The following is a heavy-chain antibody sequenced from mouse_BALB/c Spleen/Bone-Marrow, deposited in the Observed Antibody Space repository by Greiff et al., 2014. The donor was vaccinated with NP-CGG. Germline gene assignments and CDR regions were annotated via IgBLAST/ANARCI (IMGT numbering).Heavy chain of an antibody. CDR1: GYAFSSYW. V-gene: IGHV1-80*01. J-gene: IGHJ4*01. Sequence: VKLMESGAELVRPGSSVKISCKASGYAFSSYWMNWVKQRPGQGLEWIGQIYPGDGXXXXXXKXKGXXTLTADKSSSTAYMQLSSLTSEDSAVYFCARGVPMDYWGQGTSVTVSS. CDR2: IYPGDGXX. CDR3: ARGVPMDY.